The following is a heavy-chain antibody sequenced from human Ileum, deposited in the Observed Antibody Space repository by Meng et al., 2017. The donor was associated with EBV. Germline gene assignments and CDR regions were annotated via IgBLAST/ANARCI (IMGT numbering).Heavy chain of an antibody. CDR2: IRSKSDGGPI. CDR1: GLTFSDAW. V-gene: IGHV3-15*01. Sequence: VQLVVSGGGLVEPGGSLGLSWVVSGLTFSDAWLTWLRQTPGKGLEWVGRIRSKSDGGPIEYAAPVKGRSTISRDDSKDTLYLQLNSLKTEDTGVYYCATDLWGIYPMTWGQGTLVTVSS. CDR3: ATDLWGIYPMT. J-gene: IGHJ5*02. D-gene: IGHD3-16*02.